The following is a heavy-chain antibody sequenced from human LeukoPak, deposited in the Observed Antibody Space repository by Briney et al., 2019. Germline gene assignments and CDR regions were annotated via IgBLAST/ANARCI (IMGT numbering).Heavy chain of an antibody. CDR3: ARGPRSGRDFWSGYCNFDY. D-gene: IGHD3-3*01. CDR1: GGSISSYY. J-gene: IGHJ4*02. CDR2: INHSGST. Sequence: SETLSLTCTVSGGSISSYYWSWIRQPPGKGLEWIGEINHSGSTNYNPSLKSRVTISVDTSKNQFSLKLSSVTAADTAVYYCARGPRSGRDFWSGYCNFDYWGQGTLVTVSS. V-gene: IGHV4-34*01.